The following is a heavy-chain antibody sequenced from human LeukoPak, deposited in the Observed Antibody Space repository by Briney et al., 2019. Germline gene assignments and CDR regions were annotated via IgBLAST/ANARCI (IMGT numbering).Heavy chain of an antibody. D-gene: IGHD4-23*01. Sequence: PGGSLRLSCAASGFTFSSYGMHWVRQAPGKGLEWVAFIRYDGSNKYYADSVKGRFTISRDNSKNTLYLQMNSLRAEDTAVYYCAKAGLLDYGGEFDYWGQGTLVTVSS. CDR3: AKAGLLDYGGEFDY. V-gene: IGHV3-30*02. CDR2: IRYDGSNK. J-gene: IGHJ4*02. CDR1: GFTFSSYG.